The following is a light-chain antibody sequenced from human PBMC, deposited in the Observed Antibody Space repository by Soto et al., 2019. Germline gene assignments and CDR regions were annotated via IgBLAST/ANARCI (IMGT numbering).Light chain of an antibody. V-gene: IGKV3-20*01. CDR3: QQYGSSPLT. CDR1: QSVSSSY. Sequence: ESVLTQSLGPLSLSPGERATLYCRASQSVSSSYLVWYQQKPGQGPRLLIYGASSRATGIQDRFSGSGSGTDFTLTICSLEPEDVAVYYCQQYGSSPLTFGGGTKVESK. J-gene: IGKJ4*01. CDR2: GAS.